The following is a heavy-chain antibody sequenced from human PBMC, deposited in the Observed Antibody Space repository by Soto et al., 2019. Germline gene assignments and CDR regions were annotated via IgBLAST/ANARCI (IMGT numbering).Heavy chain of an antibody. J-gene: IGHJ4*02. CDR1: GFTFDDYT. Sequence: GGSLRLSCAASGFTFDDYTMHWVRQAPGKGLEWVSLISWDGGSTYYADSVKGRFTISRDNSKNSLYLQMNSLRTEDTALYYCAKDSSGWYVFDYWGQGTLVTVSS. CDR2: ISWDGGST. CDR3: AKDSSGWYVFDY. D-gene: IGHD6-19*01. V-gene: IGHV3-43*01.